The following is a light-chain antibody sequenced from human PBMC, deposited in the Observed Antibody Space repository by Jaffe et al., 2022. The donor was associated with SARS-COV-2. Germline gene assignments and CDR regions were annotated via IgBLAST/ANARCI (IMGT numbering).Light chain of an antibody. J-gene: IGKJ3*01. CDR1: QSISRNY. CDR2: GAS. CDR3: QQYGTSPFT. V-gene: IGKV3-20*01. Sequence: NVLTQSPGTLSLSPGERATLSCRASQSISRNYLAWYQQKPGQAPRLLLYGASSRATGIPDRFSGSGSGTDFTLSISRLEPEDFAVYYCQQYGTSPFTFGPGTRVDIK.